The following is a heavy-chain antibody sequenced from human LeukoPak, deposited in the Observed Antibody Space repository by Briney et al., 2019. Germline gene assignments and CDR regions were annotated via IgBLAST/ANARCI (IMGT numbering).Heavy chain of an antibody. V-gene: IGHV1-2*02. J-gene: IGHJ6*03. D-gene: IGHD3-10*01. Sequence: ASVKVSCKASGYTFTGYYMHWVRQAPGQGLEWMGWINPNSGGTNYAQKFQGRVTMTRDTSISTAYMELSRLRSDDTAVYYCARADGWFGEYYYYYMDVWGKGTTVTISS. CDR2: INPNSGGT. CDR1: GYTFTGYY. CDR3: ARADGWFGEYYYYYMDV.